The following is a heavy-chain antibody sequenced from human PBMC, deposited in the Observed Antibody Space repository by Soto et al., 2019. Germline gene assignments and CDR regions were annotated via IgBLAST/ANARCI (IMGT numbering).Heavy chain of an antibody. D-gene: IGHD1-7*01. CDR1: GFTFGSYA. V-gene: IGHV3-23*01. Sequence: EVQLLESGGGLVQPGGSLRLSCVVSGFTFGSYAMSWVRQAPGKGLEWVSAISGGGSDSYYADSVKGRFTISRDDSKNPLHLQVNRLRAEDTAVYFCVKEGTGTTSAVFDYWGQGTLVTVSS. J-gene: IGHJ4*02. CDR2: ISGGGSDS. CDR3: VKEGTGTTSAVFDY.